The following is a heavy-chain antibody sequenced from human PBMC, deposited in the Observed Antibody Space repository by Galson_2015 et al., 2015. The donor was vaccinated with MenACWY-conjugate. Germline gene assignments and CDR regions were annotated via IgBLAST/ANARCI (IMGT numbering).Heavy chain of an antibody. CDR3: ATYCSSPSCCANGAY. CDR2: INSDGSAA. Sequence: SLRLSCAASGFTFSRYWMHWVRQSPGKGLVWVSRINSDGSAADYADSVKGRFTISRDNAKNTLYLQMNSLRAEDTAVYYCATYCSSPSCCANGAYWGQGILVTVSS. V-gene: IGHV3-74*01. D-gene: IGHD2-2*01. CDR1: GFTFSRYW. J-gene: IGHJ4*02.